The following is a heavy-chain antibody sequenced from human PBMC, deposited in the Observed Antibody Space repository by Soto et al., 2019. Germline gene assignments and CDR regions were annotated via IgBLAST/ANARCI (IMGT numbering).Heavy chain of an antibody. J-gene: IGHJ5*02. CDR3: AKDPHDYVNWFDP. V-gene: IGHV3-30*18. Sequence: GGSLRLSCAASGFTFSSYGMHWVRQAPGKGLEWVAVISYDGSNKYYADSVKGRFTISRDNSKNTLYLQMNSLRAEDTAVYYCAKDPHDYVNWFDPWGQGTLVTVSS. CDR1: GFTFSSYG. D-gene: IGHD4-17*01. CDR2: ISYDGSNK.